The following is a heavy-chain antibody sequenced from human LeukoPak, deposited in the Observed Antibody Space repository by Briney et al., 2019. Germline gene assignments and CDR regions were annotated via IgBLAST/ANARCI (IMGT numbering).Heavy chain of an antibody. V-gene: IGHV3-48*04. CDR1: GFTFSSYS. CDR2: VSSSSSTI. CDR3: ARDADYYDSSGPFQH. J-gene: IGHJ1*01. D-gene: IGHD3-22*01. Sequence: GGSLRLSCAASGFTFSSYSMNWVRQAPGKGLEWVSYVSSSSSTIYYADSVKGRFTISRDNAKNSLYLQMNSLRAEDTAVYYCARDADYYDSSGPFQHWGQGTLVTVSS.